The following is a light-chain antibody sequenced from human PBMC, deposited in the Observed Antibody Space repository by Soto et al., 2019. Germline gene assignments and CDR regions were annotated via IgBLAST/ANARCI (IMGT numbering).Light chain of an antibody. CDR1: SGSVSTSYY. CDR3: VLDMGSGISV. Sequence: QTVVTQEPSFSVSPGGTVTLTCGLSSGSVSTSYYPSWYQQTPGQAPRTLIYSTNTRPSGVPDRFSGSILGNKAALTITGAQADDESDYYCVLDMGSGISVFGGGTKLTVL. J-gene: IGLJ3*02. CDR2: STN. V-gene: IGLV8-61*01.